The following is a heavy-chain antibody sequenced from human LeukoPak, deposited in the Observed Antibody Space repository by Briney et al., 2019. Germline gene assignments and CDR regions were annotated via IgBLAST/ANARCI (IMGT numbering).Heavy chain of an antibody. Sequence: GGSLRLSCAASGFTFSSYWMRWVRQAPGRGLEWVANIKQDVSEKYYVDSVKGRFTISRDNAKNSLYLQMNILRAEDTAVYYCARGHGSGSYYSPFDYWGQGTLVTVSS. CDR3: ARGHGSGSYYSPFDY. V-gene: IGHV3-7*03. D-gene: IGHD3-10*01. CDR2: IKQDVSEK. J-gene: IGHJ4*02. CDR1: GFTFSSYW.